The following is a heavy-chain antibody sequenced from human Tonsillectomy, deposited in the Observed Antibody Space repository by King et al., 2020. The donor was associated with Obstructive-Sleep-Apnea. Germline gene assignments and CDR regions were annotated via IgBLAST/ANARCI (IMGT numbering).Heavy chain of an antibody. D-gene: IGHD6-6*01. J-gene: IGHJ5*02. Sequence: VQLQESGPGLVKPSETLSLTCTVSGGSISSYYWSWIRQPPGKGLEWIGYIYYSGSTNYNPSLKSRVTISVDTSKNQFSLKLSSVTAADTAVYYCARQSGTARHRRYWFDPWGQGTLVTVSS. CDR2: IYYSGST. CDR1: GGSISSYY. CDR3: ARQSGTARHRRYWFDP. V-gene: IGHV4-59*08.